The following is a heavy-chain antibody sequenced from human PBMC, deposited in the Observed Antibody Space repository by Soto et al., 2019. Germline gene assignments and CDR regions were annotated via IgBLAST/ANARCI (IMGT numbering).Heavy chain of an antibody. J-gene: IGHJ4*02. D-gene: IGHD6-13*01. CDR2: IYSSGGT. V-gene: IGHV3-53*01. Sequence: DVQLEESGGGLIQPGGSLRLSCAVSGFTVSNNYMTWVRQAPGKGLEWVSIIYSSGGTKYADSVRGRFTISRDNSKNTLYLQMNSLKVEDTAVYYCARDPPGIAASGSYNWGQGTLVTVSS. CDR3: ARDPPGIAASGSYN. CDR1: GFTVSNNY.